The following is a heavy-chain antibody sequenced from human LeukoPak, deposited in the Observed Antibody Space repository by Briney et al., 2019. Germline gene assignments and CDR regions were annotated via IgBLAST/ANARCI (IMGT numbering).Heavy chain of an antibody. CDR2: IKQDGSEK. Sequence: GGSLRLSCAASGFTFSSYRMSWVRQAPGKGLEWVANIKQDGSEKFYVDSVKGRFTISRDNAKNSLYLQMNSLRAEDTAVYYCARVPGIAVAGRDYYYYYMGVWGKGTTVTVSS. D-gene: IGHD6-19*01. CDR1: GFTFSSYR. V-gene: IGHV3-7*01. J-gene: IGHJ6*03. CDR3: ARVPGIAVAGRDYYYYYMGV.